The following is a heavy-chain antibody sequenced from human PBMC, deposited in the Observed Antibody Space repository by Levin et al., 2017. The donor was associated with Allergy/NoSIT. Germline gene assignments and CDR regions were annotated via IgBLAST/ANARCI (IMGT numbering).Heavy chain of an antibody. D-gene: IGHD3-10*01. J-gene: IGHJ5*02. CDR2: IIPMFGTA. V-gene: IGHV1-69*13. CDR3: ARHYGSGSFIWYNWFDP. Sequence: PAASVKVSCKASGGTLSRYAISWVRQAPGQGLEWMGGIIPMFGTANNAQKFKGRVTITADESTSTVYMAFSNLTSEDTAIYYCARHYGSGSFIWYNWFDPWGQGTLVSVSS. CDR1: GGTLSRYA.